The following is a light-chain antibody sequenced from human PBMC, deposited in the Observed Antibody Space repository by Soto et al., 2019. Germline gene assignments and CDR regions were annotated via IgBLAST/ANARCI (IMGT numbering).Light chain of an antibody. V-gene: IGKV3-20*01. CDR3: QQYASSPYT. Sequence: DIVLTQSPGTLSLSPGERASLSCRASQSISSSYLAWYQQKPGQAPRLLIYGASRRATGIPDRFSGRESGTDFTLTITTLEPEDSAVYFCQQYASSPYTFGQGTKVDI. CDR1: QSISSSY. CDR2: GAS. J-gene: IGKJ2*01.